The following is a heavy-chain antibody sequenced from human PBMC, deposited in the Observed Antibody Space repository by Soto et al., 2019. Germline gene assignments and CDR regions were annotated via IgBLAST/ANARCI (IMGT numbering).Heavy chain of an antibody. J-gene: IGHJ4*02. Sequence: GGSLRLSCAAAGFTFSNAWMNWVPQAPGKGLEWVGRIKSKTDGGTTDYAAPVKGRFTISRDDSKNTLYLQMNSLKTEDTAVYYCTTDWSSSSNFDYWGQGTLVTVSS. CDR3: TTDWSSSSNFDY. CDR2: IKSKTDGGTT. V-gene: IGHV3-15*07. CDR1: GFTFSNAW. D-gene: IGHD6-6*01.